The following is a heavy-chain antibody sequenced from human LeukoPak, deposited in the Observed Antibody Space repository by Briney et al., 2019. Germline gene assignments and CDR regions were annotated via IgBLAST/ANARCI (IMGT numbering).Heavy chain of an antibody. V-gene: IGHV4-59*08. CDR2: IYYSGST. D-gene: IGHD5-18*01. CDR3: ASLTRGYSYGTNDY. J-gene: IGHJ4*02. CDR1: GGSISSYY. Sequence: SETLSLTCTVSGGSISSYYWSWIRQPPGKGLEWIWYIYYSGSTNYNPSLKSRVTISVDTSKNQFSLKLSSVTAADTAVYYCASLTRGYSYGTNDYWGQGTLVTVSS.